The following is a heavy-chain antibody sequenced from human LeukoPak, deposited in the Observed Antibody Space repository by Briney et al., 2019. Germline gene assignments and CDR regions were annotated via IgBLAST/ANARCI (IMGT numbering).Heavy chain of an antibody. CDR2: ISSSSSYI. CDR1: GFTFSSYS. CDR3: ARYSSSWYATGSRLDY. J-gene: IGHJ4*02. V-gene: IGHV3-21*01. Sequence: GGSLRLSCAASGFTFSSYSMNWVRQAPGKGLEWVSSISSSSSYIYYADSVKGRFTISRDNAKNSLYLQMNSLRAEDTAVYYCARYSSSWYATGSRLDYWGQGTLVTVSS. D-gene: IGHD6-13*01.